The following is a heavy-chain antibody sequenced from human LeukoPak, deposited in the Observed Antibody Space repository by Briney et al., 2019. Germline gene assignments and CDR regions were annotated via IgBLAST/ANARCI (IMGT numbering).Heavy chain of an antibody. D-gene: IGHD3-10*01. CDR2: IYYSGST. V-gene: IGHV4-59*08. Sequence: SETLSLTCTVSGGSISSYYRSWIRQPPGKGLEWIGYIYYSGSTNYNPSLKSRVTISVDTSKNQFSLKLSSVTAADTAVYYCAKYYYGSGSYLVDWGQGTLVTVSS. CDR3: AKYYYGSGSYLVD. CDR1: GGSISSYY. J-gene: IGHJ4*02.